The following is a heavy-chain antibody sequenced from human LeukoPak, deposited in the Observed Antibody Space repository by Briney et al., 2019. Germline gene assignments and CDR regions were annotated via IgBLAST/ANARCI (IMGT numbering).Heavy chain of an antibody. CDR3: ARSTIFGVVRY. V-gene: IGHV4-39*07. CDR1: GGSISSSSYY. Sequence: SETLSLTCTVSGGSISSSSYYWGWIRQPPGKGLEWIGSIYYSGSTYYNPSLKSRVTISVDTSKNQFSLKLSSVTAADTAVYYCARSTIFGVVRYRGQGTLVTVSS. CDR2: IYYSGST. J-gene: IGHJ4*02. D-gene: IGHD3-3*01.